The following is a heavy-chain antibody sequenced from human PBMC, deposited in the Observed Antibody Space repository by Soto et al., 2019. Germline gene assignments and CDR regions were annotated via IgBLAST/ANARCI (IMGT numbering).Heavy chain of an antibody. CDR1: GYTFTSHN. CDR2: IFPGGVNI. V-gene: IGHV1-46*01. D-gene: IGHD6-13*01. Sequence: KVSCKGTGYTFTSHNMHWVRQAPGQGLEWMRTIFPGGVNIAYAQKFKGRVTMTRDTSTSTVYMELSSLRSEDTAVYYCARELVAAAGSVDPWG. J-gene: IGHJ5*02. CDR3: ARELVAAAGSVDP.